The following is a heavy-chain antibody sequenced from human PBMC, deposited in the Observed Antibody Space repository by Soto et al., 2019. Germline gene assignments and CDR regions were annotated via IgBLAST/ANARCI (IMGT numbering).Heavy chain of an antibody. D-gene: IGHD3-3*01. Sequence: QVQLVQSGAEVKKPGSSVKVSCKASGGTFSSYAISWVRQAPGQGLEWMGGIIPIFGTANYAQKFQGRVTINADKSTSTAYMELSSLRSEDTAVYYCARGDITIFGVATPSNWFDPWGQGTLVTVSS. CDR1: GGTFSSYA. CDR3: ARGDITIFGVATPSNWFDP. J-gene: IGHJ5*02. CDR2: IIPIFGTA. V-gene: IGHV1-69*06.